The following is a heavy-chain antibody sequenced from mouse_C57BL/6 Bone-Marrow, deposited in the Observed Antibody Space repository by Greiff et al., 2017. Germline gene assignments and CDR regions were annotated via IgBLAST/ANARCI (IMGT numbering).Heavy chain of an antibody. CDR1: GYTFTDYY. CDR3: ARSMDGYYYAMDY. D-gene: IGHD2-3*01. Sequence: EVQLQQSGPELVKPGASVKISCKASGYTFTDYYMNWVKQSHGKSLEWIGDINPNNGGTRYNQKFKGKATLTVDKSSSTAYMELRSLTSEDSAVYYCARSMDGYYYAMDYWGQGTSVTVSS. J-gene: IGHJ4*01. V-gene: IGHV1-26*01. CDR2: INPNNGGT.